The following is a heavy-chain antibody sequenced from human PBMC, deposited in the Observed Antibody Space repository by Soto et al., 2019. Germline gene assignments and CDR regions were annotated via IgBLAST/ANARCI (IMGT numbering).Heavy chain of an antibody. J-gene: IGHJ5*02. D-gene: IGHD5-12*01. CDR2: VIGSGSRT. Sequence: EVQPLESGGGLVQPGGSLRLSCAASGFTFTSYAMTWVRQAPGKGLEWVSVVIGSGSRTYYADSVKDRFTISRDNFKNTLYLQMNSLRADDTAVYYCARDRGVARGWFDPWGQGTLVTVSS. CDR3: ARDRGVARGWFDP. CDR1: GFTFTSYA. V-gene: IGHV3-23*01.